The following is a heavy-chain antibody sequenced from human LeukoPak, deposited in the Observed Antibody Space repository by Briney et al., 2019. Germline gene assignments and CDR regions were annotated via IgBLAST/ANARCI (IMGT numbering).Heavy chain of an antibody. CDR3: ARVVGYYDSSGYYYIPDY. CDR2: ISAYNGNT. D-gene: IGHD3-22*01. V-gene: IGHV1-18*01. Sequence: GASVKVSCKASGYTFTSYGISWVRQAPGQGLEWMGWISAYNGNTNYAQKLQGRVTMTTDTSTSTACMELRSLRSDDTAVYYCARVVGYYDSSGYYYIPDYWGQGTLVTVSS. J-gene: IGHJ4*02. CDR1: GYTFTSYG.